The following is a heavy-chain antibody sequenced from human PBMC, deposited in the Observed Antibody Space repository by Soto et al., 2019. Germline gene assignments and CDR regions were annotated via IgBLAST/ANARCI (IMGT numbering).Heavy chain of an antibody. D-gene: IGHD2-15*01. CDR2: ISGSGDST. CDR3: AKDGLVVATLNWVDP. V-gene: IGHV3-23*01. Sequence: EVRLLESGGVLVQPGGSLRLSCAASGFTFTSYAMTWVRQAPGKGLKWVSGISGSGDSTYYADSVKGRFTLSRDNSKNMLSLQTDSLRAEDTAVYYWAKDGLVVATLNWVDPWGQGTLVIVSS. J-gene: IGHJ5*02. CDR1: GFTFTSYA.